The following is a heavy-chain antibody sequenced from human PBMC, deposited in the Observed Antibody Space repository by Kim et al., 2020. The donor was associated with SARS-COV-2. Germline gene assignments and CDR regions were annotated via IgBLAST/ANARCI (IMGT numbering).Heavy chain of an antibody. CDR2: ISAYNGNT. D-gene: IGHD6-19*01. J-gene: IGHJ3*02. Sequence: ASVKVSCKASGYTFTSYGISWVRQAPGQGLEWMGWISAYNGNTNYAQKLQGRVTMTPDTSTSTAYMELRSLRSDDTAVYYCARPDSSGWYGYAFDIWGQGTMVTVSS. CDR3: ARPDSSGWYGYAFDI. V-gene: IGHV1-18*01. CDR1: GYTFTSYG.